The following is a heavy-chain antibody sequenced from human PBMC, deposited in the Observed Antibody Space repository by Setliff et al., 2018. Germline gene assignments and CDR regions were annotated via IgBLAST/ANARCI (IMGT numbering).Heavy chain of an antibody. V-gene: IGHV3-9*03. Sequence: PGGSLRLSCAASGFTFDDYAMHWVRLAPGKGLGWVSGISWNSGSIGYADSVKGRFTIYRDNVKNSLYLQMNSLRAEDMALYCCAKGGRRWLQFDAFDIWGQGTMVTVSS. CDR1: GFTFDDYA. J-gene: IGHJ3*02. D-gene: IGHD5-12*01. CDR3: AKGGRRWLQFDAFDI. CDR2: ISWNSGSI.